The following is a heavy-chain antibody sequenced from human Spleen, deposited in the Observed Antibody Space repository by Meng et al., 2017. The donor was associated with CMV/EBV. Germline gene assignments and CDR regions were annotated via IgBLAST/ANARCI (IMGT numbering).Heavy chain of an antibody. J-gene: IGHJ4*02. CDR3: ARWGLWFGELSFDY. D-gene: IGHD3-10*01. V-gene: IGHV4-4*07. Sequence: VQLQGSGPGLVKPSETLSLTCTVSGGSISSYYWSWIRQPAGKGLEWIGRIYTSGSTNYNPSLKSRVTMSVDTSKNQFSLKLSSVTAADTAVYYCARWGLWFGELSFDYWGQGTLVTVSS. CDR2: IYTSGST. CDR1: GGSISSYY.